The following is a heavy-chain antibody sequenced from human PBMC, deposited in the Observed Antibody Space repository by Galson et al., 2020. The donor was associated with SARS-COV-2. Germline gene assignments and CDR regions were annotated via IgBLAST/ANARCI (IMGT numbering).Heavy chain of an antibody. CDR3: ARKHFTSRNSSGWYYYYGMDV. CDR1: GLTFSNYA. D-gene: IGHD6-19*01. CDR2: ISGSGGGT. V-gene: IGHV3-23*01. Sequence: GESLKISCVASGLTFSNYAMSWVRQAPGKGLEWVSTISGSGGGTYYADSVKGRFTISRDNSKNTLYLQMNSLRAEDTAVYYCARKHFTSRNSSGWYYYYGMDVWGQGTTVTVSS. J-gene: IGHJ6*02.